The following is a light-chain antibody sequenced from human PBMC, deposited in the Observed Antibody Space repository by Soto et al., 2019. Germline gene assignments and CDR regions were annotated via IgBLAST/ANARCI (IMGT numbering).Light chain of an antibody. V-gene: IGLV1-44*01. Sequence: VLTQPPSASGAPGQRVTISCSGSSSNVGSNTVSWYQQFPGTAPKLLIHSNNKRPSGVPDRFSGSKSGTSASLAISGLQSEDEADYYCAAWDDSLNASVFGGGTKVTVL. CDR3: AAWDDSLNASV. CDR1: SSNVGSNT. J-gene: IGLJ1*01. CDR2: SNN.